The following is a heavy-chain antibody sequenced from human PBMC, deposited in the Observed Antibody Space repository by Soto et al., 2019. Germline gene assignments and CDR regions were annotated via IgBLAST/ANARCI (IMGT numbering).Heavy chain of an antibody. V-gene: IGHV4-34*01. J-gene: IGHJ6*03. Sequence: SETLSLTCAVYGGSFSGYYWSWIRQPPGKGLEWIGEINHSGSTNYNPSLKSRVTISVDTSKNQFSLKLSSVTAADTAVYYCARGISGAAPFHIFLPRLANSMDVWGKGTTVTVSS. D-gene: IGHD6-6*01. CDR2: INHSGST. CDR1: GGSFSGYY. CDR3: ARGISGAAPFHIFLPRLANSMDV.